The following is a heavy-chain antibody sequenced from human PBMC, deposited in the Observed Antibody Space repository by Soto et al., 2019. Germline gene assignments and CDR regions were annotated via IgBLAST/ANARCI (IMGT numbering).Heavy chain of an antibody. Sequence: QAQLVESGGGVVQPGRSLRLSCAASGFAFSSYGMHWVRQAPGTGLEWVAVISYDGSLQHYADSVKGRFTISRDTSKNMVLLQISSLRAEDTAVYYCVSDRGYGHASVPYSWGQGTLVSVSS. CDR3: VSDRGYGHASVPYS. D-gene: IGHD5-18*01. CDR2: ISYDGSLQ. J-gene: IGHJ4*02. V-gene: IGHV3-30*03. CDR1: GFAFSSYG.